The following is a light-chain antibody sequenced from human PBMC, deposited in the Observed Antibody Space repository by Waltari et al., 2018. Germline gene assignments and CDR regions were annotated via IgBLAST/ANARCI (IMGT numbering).Light chain of an antibody. Sequence: DIQMTQSPSTLSASVGDRVTITCRASQSIDSWLAWYQQKPGKAPNLLIYKASILHSGVPSRFSGRGSGTECTLTISSLQPDDFAAYYCQQYHSSSRTFGQGTNVEMK. CDR2: KAS. CDR1: QSIDSW. CDR3: QQYHSSSRT. J-gene: IGKJ1*01. V-gene: IGKV1-5*03.